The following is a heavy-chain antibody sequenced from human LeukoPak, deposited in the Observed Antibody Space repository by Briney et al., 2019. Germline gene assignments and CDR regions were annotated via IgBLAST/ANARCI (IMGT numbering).Heavy chain of an antibody. D-gene: IGHD6-13*01. J-gene: IGHJ4*02. CDR2: IRYDGSNK. V-gene: IGHV3-30*02. CDR1: GFTFSTYG. CDR3: AKSRHSTSFYSFDY. Sequence: GGSLRLSCAASGFTFSTYGMHWVRQAPGKGLEWVTFIRYDGSNKYYADSVKGRFTISRDNSKNTLYLQMNSLRAEDTAVYYCAKSRHSTSFYSFDYWGQGTLVTVSS.